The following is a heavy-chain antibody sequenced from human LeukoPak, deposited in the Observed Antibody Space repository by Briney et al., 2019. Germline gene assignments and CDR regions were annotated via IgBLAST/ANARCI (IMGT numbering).Heavy chain of an antibody. Sequence: PSETLSLTCTVSGDSINSAAYYWSWIRQHPGKGLEWIGYIYYSGSTSYNPSLQSRVTISIDTSKNQFSLKLSSVTAADTAVYYCARYHCSGGSCRYFDLWGRGTLVTVSS. D-gene: IGHD2-15*01. J-gene: IGHJ2*01. CDR1: GDSINSAAYY. CDR3: ARYHCSGGSCRYFDL. CDR2: IYYSGST. V-gene: IGHV4-31*03.